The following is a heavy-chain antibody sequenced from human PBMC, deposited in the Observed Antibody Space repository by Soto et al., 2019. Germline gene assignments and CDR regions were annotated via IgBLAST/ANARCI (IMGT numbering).Heavy chain of an antibody. CDR2: ISYDGSNK. D-gene: IGHD1-7*01. Sequence: PGGSLRLSCAASGFTFSSYAMHWVRQAPGKGLEWVAVISYDGSNKYYADSVKGRFTISRDNSKNTLYLQMNSLRAEDTAVYYCARDANWNYLTFDYWGQGTLVTVSS. CDR3: ARDANWNYLTFDY. J-gene: IGHJ4*02. CDR1: GFTFSSYA. V-gene: IGHV3-30-3*01.